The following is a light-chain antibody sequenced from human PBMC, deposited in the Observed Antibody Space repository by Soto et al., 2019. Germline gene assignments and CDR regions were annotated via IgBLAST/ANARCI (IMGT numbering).Light chain of an antibody. J-gene: IGLJ1*01. CDR3: QLWDTNTDHCV. Sequence: SYELTQAPSVSVAPGKTASITCGGDNIGSKSVHWYQQKPGQAPVLVIYYDSDRPSGIPERFSGSNSGNTATLTISRVEAVDEADYYCQLWDTNTDHCVFGSGTKLTVL. V-gene: IGLV3-21*04. CDR2: YDS. CDR1: NIGSKS.